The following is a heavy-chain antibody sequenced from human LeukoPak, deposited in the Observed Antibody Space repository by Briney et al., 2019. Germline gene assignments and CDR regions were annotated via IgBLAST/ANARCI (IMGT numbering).Heavy chain of an antibody. CDR2: ICCNSGSI. D-gene: IGHD3-22*01. Sequence: GGSLRVSCAASGFTLDDYAMHWVRQAPGKGLEWVSRICCNSGSINYADSVKGGFTISRDNTKNSLYLQMNSLRAEDTALYYCAKDVDFSGLTHFDCWGQGTLGTVSS. V-gene: IGHV3-9*01. J-gene: IGHJ4*02. CDR3: AKDVDFSGLTHFDC. CDR1: GFTLDDYA.